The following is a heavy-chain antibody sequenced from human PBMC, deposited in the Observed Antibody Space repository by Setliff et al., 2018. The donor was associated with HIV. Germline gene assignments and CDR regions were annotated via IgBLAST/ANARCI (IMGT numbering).Heavy chain of an antibody. J-gene: IGHJ4*02. V-gene: IGHV4-59*01. CDR2: IYHSGIT. CDR1: GGSISSYY. CDR3: ARIAWKQGAVGSFCDY. D-gene: IGHD3-10*01. Sequence: ETLSLTCAVSGGSISSYYWSRIRQSPEKGLEWIGYIYHSGITSYNPSLKSRVTMSMDMSKNLFSLNLSSVTAADSAVYYCARIAWKQGAVGSFCDYWGQGGLVTVSS.